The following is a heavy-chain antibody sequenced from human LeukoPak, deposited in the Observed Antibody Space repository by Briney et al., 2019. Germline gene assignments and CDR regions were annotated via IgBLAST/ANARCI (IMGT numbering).Heavy chain of an antibody. Sequence: PSETVSLTCGVSGGSISSGGYSWRWIRQPPGRGLVWIGYIYHSGSTYYNPSLQSRVTISVDRSKNQFSLKLSSVTAADTAVYYCASMTTVTTGAFDYWGQGTLVTVSS. CDR2: IYHSGST. J-gene: IGHJ4*02. CDR1: GGSISSGGYS. D-gene: IGHD4-17*01. CDR3: ASMTTVTTGAFDY. V-gene: IGHV4-30-2*01.